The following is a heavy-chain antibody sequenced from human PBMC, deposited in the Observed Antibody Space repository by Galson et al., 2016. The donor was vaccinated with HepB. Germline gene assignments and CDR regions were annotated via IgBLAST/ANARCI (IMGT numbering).Heavy chain of an antibody. J-gene: IGHJ5*02. D-gene: IGHD2-21*01. CDR2: ISYSGST. V-gene: IGHV4-31*03. CDR1: GGSISSGGYY. Sequence: TLSLTCTVSGGSISSGGYYWSWIRQHPGKGLEWIGYISYSGSTYYNPSLKSRVTISVDTSKNQFSLKLSSVTAADTAVYYCARGQLIHGFDPWGQGTLVVVSS. CDR3: ARGQLIHGFDP.